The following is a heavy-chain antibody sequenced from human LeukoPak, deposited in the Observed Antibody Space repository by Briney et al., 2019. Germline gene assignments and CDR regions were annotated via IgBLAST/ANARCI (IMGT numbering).Heavy chain of an antibody. J-gene: IGHJ4*02. CDR2: ISGSGGST. CDR1: GFTFSSYG. Sequence: GGSLRLSCAASGFTFSSYGMSWVRQAPGKGLEWVSTISGSGGSTYYADSVKGRFTISRDNSKNTLYLQINSLRAGDTAVYYCAKAMGATLFDYWGQGTLVTVSS. D-gene: IGHD1-26*01. CDR3: AKAMGATLFDY. V-gene: IGHV3-23*01.